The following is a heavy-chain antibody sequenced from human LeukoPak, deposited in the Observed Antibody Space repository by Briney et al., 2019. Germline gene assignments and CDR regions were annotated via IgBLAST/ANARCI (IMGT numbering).Heavy chain of an antibody. J-gene: IGHJ4*01. Sequence: ASVKVSCKASGYTFINYYIHWVRQAPGQGLEWMGRINPKSGGATYAQMIRGRVSMTTDTFISTAYMELNRLSSDDTAVYFCARSTSTYYYFDYWGHGSLVAGSS. CDR2: INPKSGGA. CDR3: ARSTSTYYYFDY. CDR1: GYTFINYY. V-gene: IGHV1-2*06. D-gene: IGHD2-2*01.